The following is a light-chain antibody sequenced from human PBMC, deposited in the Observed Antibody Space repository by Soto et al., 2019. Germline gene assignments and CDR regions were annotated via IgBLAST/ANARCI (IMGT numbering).Light chain of an antibody. J-gene: IGKJ3*01. CDR1: QSVTTN. V-gene: IGKV3-11*01. Sequence: EMVMTQSPTTLSVSPWERATLSCRASQSVTTNLAWYQQKPGQVPSLLIYGASTRASGIPARFSGSGSGTDFTLTISSLEPEDFAVYYCQQRSNWAAFGPGTKVDIK. CDR2: GAS. CDR3: QQRSNWAA.